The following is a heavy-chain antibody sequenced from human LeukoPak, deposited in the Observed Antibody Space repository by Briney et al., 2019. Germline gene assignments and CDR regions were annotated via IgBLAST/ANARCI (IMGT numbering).Heavy chain of an antibody. J-gene: IGHJ4*02. D-gene: IGHD3-22*01. V-gene: IGHV3-53*01. CDR3: ARDGSSGYFDY. CDR1: GFTVISNY. Sequence: PGGSLRLSCAASGFTVISNYLCWVRQAPGKGLEWVSVIYSGGSTYYADSVKGRFTISRDNSKTTLYLQMNSLRAEDTAVYYCARDGSSGYFDYCGQGTLVTVSS. CDR2: IYSGGST.